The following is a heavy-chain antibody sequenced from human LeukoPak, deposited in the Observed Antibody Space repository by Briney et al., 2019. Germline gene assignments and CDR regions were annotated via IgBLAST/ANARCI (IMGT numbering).Heavy chain of an antibody. Sequence: GGSLRLSCAASGFTLTSYWMSWVRQAPGKGLEWVANIKQDGSEKYYVDSVKGRFTISRDNAKNSLYLQMNSLRAEDTAVYYCARVWSAANDYWGQGTLVTVSS. CDR1: GFTLTSYW. CDR3: ARVWSAANDY. CDR2: IKQDGSEK. J-gene: IGHJ4*02. D-gene: IGHD2-2*01. V-gene: IGHV3-7*01.